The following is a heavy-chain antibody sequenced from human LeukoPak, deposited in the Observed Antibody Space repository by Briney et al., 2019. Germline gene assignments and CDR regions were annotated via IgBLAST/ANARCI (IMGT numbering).Heavy chain of an antibody. J-gene: IGHJ6*02. CDR3: AKDESTGGFAPGYFYGMGV. CDR1: GFRFDDYG. D-gene: IGHD3-16*01. Sequence: GRSLRLSCVVSGFRFDDYGMHWVRQAPGKGLELVSGIIWSGTTTGYADSVKGRFTISRDSAKNSLYLQMDSLRVEDTALYYCAKDESTGGFAPGYFYGMGVWGQGTTVTVSS. V-gene: IGHV3-9*01. CDR2: IIWSGTTT.